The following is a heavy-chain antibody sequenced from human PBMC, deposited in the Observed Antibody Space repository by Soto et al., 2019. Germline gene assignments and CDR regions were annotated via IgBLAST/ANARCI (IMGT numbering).Heavy chain of an antibody. V-gene: IGHV4-39*01. CDR3: ARHRASYSSSWYGVDP. Sequence: PSETLSLTCTVSGGSITSSSYYWGWIRQPPGKGLEWIGSIYYSGSTYYNPSLKSRVTISVDTSKNQFSLRLSSVTAADTAVYYCARHRASYSSSWYGVDPWGQGTLVTVSS. J-gene: IGHJ5*02. CDR1: GGSITSSSYY. CDR2: IYYSGST. D-gene: IGHD6-13*01.